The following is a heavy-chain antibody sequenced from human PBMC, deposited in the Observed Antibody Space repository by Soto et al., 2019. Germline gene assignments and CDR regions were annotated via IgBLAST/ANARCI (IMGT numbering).Heavy chain of an antibody. CDR1: GYTFTTFA. CDR2: INAGSGYT. D-gene: IGHD3-3*01. CDR3: ATDRVSLAMFGVPVGVFKN. V-gene: IGHV1-3*01. Sequence: ASVKVSCKASGYTFTTFAMHWVRQAPGQRPEWLGWINAGSGYTKYSQNFQDRVTISSDTSASTAYMELSSLRSGDTAIYYCATDRVSLAMFGVPVGVFKNCGRGNLVAVCS. J-gene: IGHJ1*01.